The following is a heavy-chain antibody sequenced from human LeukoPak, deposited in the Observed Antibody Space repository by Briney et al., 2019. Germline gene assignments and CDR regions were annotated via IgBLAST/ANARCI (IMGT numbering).Heavy chain of an antibody. Sequence: PGGSLRLSCAASGFTFSSYGMHWVRQAPGKGLEWVAFIRYDGSNKYYADSVKGRFTSSRDNSKNTLYLQMNSLRAEDTAVYYCAKDPRVAGCPAPHFDYWGQGTLVTVSS. D-gene: IGHD3-9*01. V-gene: IGHV3-30*02. CDR3: AKDPRVAGCPAPHFDY. CDR2: IRYDGSNK. CDR1: GFTFSSYG. J-gene: IGHJ4*02.